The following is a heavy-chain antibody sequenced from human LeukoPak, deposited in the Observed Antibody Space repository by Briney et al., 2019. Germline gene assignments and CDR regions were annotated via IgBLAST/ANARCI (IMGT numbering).Heavy chain of an antibody. Sequence: ASVKVSCKASGYTFTSYGISWVRQAPGQGLEWMGWISAYNGNTNYAQKLQGRVTMTTDTSTSTAYMELRSLRSDDTAVYYCARDAQVGATSLVWYGMDVWGQGTTVTVSS. CDR3: ARDAQVGATSLVWYGMDV. D-gene: IGHD1-26*01. CDR2: ISAYNGNT. V-gene: IGHV1-18*01. CDR1: GYTFTSYG. J-gene: IGHJ6*02.